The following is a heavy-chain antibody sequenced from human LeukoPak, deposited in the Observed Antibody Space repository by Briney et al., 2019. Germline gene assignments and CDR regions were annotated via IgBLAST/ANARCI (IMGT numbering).Heavy chain of an antibody. CDR2: INHSGST. CDR3: ARAKGTYCSSTSCRTWWFDP. J-gene: IGHJ5*02. Sequence: PSEILSLTCAVYGGSFSGYYWSWIRQPPGKGLEWIGEINHSGSTNYNPSLKSRVTISVDTSKNQFSLKLSSVTAADTAVYYCARAKGTYCSSTSCRTWWFDPWGQGTLVTVSS. CDR1: GGSFSGYY. V-gene: IGHV4-34*01. D-gene: IGHD2-2*01.